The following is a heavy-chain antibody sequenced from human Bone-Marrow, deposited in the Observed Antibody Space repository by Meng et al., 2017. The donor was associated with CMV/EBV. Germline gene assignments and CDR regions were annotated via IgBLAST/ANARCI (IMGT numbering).Heavy chain of an antibody. CDR3: ARESGDYDAFDY. D-gene: IGHD4-17*01. CDR2: IGTAGDT. J-gene: IGHJ4*02. Sequence: GESLKISCAASGFTFSSYDMHWVRQATGKGLEWVSAIGTAGDTYYPGSVKGRFTISRENAKNSLYLQMNSLRAGDTAVYYCARESGDYDAFDYWGQGTLVTVYS. CDR1: GFTFSSYD. V-gene: IGHV3-13*01.